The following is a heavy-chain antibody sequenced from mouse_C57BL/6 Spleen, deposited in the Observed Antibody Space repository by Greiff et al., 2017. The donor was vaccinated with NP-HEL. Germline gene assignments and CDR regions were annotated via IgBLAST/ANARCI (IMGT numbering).Heavy chain of an antibody. CDR3: ATGHYGSSPFAY. CDR1: GYTFTDYN. Sequence: EVQLQQSGPELVKPGASVKMSCKASGYTFTDYNMHWVKQSHGKSLEWIGYINPNNGGTSYNQKFKGKATLTVNKSSSTAYMELRSLTSEDSAVYYCATGHYGSSPFAYWGQGTLVTVSA. D-gene: IGHD1-1*01. V-gene: IGHV1-22*01. J-gene: IGHJ3*01. CDR2: INPNNGGT.